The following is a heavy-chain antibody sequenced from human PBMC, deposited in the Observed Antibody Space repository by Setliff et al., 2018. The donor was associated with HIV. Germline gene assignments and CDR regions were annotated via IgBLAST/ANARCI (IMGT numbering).Heavy chain of an antibody. CDR2: INPNSGGT. J-gene: IGHJ4*02. CDR3: ATELFIVVAGHTPTFDY. V-gene: IGHV1-2*06. Sequence: ASVKVSCKASGYIFTDYYMHWVRQAPGQELGWMGRINPNSGGTNYAQKFQGRVTMTRDTSISTAYTELSSLRSEDTATYYCATELFIVVAGHTPTFDYWGQGTLVTVSS. D-gene: IGHD6-19*01. CDR1: GYIFTDYY.